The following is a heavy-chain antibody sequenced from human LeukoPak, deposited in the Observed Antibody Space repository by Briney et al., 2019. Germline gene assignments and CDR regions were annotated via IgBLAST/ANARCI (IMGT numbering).Heavy chain of an antibody. D-gene: IGHD4-17*01. Sequence: GASVKVSCKASGYTFTGYYMHWVRQAPGQGLEWMGWISAYNGNTNYAQKPQGRVTMTTDTSTSTAYMELRSLRSDDTAVYYCARVATTVTTAGIYYYGMDVWGQGTTVTVSS. CDR3: ARVATTVTTAGIYYYGMDV. J-gene: IGHJ6*02. V-gene: IGHV1-18*04. CDR1: GYTFTGYY. CDR2: ISAYNGNT.